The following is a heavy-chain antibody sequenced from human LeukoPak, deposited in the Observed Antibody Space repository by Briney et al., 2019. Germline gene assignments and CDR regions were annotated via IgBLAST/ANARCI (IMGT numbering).Heavy chain of an antibody. CDR1: GFTFSSYA. J-gene: IGHJ4*02. CDR2: ISGSGGST. Sequence: GGSLRLSCAASGFTFSSYAMSWVRQAPGKGLEWVSAISGSGGSTYYADSVKDRFTISRDNPKNTLYLQMNSLRAEDTAVYYCAKDGPIAVAVYWGQGTLVTVSS. D-gene: IGHD6-19*01. V-gene: IGHV3-23*01. CDR3: AKDGPIAVAVY.